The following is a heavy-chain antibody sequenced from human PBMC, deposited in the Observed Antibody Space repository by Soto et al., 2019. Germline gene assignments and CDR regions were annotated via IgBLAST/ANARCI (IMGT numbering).Heavy chain of an antibody. V-gene: IGHV4-34*01. J-gene: IGHJ4*02. CDR3: ARGRSITMVRGYGQTYFDY. D-gene: IGHD3-10*01. Sequence: QVQLQQWGAGLLKPSETLSLTCAVYGGSFSGYYWSWIRQPPGKGLEWIGEINHSGSTNYNPSLKSRVNISVDTSKDQFSRKLSSVTPADTAVYYCARGRSITMVRGYGQTYFDYWGQGTLVTVSS. CDR1: GGSFSGYY. CDR2: INHSGST.